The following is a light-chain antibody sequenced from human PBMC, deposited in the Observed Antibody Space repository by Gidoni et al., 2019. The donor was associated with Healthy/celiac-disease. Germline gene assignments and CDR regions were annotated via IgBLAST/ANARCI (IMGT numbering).Light chain of an antibody. CDR3: NSRDRSGNHVHVI. Sequence: SSELTQDAAVSVALGQTVRITCQGDSLRSYYASWYPQKPGQAPVLVISGENNRPSGIPDRFSGSSSGNTASLTITGAQAEDEADYYCNSRDRSGNHVHVIFGGGTKLTVL. J-gene: IGLJ2*01. CDR1: SLRSYY. CDR2: GEN. V-gene: IGLV3-19*01.